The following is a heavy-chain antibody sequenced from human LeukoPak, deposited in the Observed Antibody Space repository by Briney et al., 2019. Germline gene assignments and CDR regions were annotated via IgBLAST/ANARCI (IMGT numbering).Heavy chain of an antibody. CDR1: GFTFSSYG. D-gene: IGHD1-26*01. J-gene: IGHJ1*01. V-gene: IGHV3-30*02. CDR3: AKPGPESGWGLPAEYFQH. Sequence: GGSLRLSCAASGFTFSSYGMHWVRQAPGKGLEWVAFIRYDGSNKYYADSVKGRFTISRDNSKNTLYLQMNSLRAEDTAVYYRAKPGPESGWGLPAEYFQHWGQGTLVTVSS. CDR2: IRYDGSNK.